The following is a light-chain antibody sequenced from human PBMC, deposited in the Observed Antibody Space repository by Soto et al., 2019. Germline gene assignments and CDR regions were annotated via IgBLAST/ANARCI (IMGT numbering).Light chain of an antibody. J-gene: IGKJ4*01. V-gene: IGKV3-11*01. CDR2: DAS. CDR3: QQRHNWPPLT. Sequence: EIVLTQSPATLSLSPGERATLSCRASQSVGSYLAWYQQKPGQAPRLLIYDASSRAIGIPARFSGSGSGTDFTLTISSLEPEDFAVYYCQQRHNWPPLTFGGGTKVEI. CDR1: QSVGSY.